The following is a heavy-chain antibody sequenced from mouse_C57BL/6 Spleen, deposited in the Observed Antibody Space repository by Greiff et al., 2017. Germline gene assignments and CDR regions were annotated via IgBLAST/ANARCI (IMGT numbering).Heavy chain of an antibody. V-gene: IGHV1-64*01. D-gene: IGHD2-4*01. CDR1: GYTFTSYW. Sequence: QVQLQQPGAELVKPGASVKLSCKASGYTFTSYWMHWVKQRPGQGLEWIGMIHPNSGSTNYNEKFKSKATLTVDKSSSTAYMQLSSLTSEDSAVYYCARSPYYDDDCDDWGQGTTLTVSS. CDR2: IHPNSGST. J-gene: IGHJ2*01. CDR3: ARSPYYDDDCDD.